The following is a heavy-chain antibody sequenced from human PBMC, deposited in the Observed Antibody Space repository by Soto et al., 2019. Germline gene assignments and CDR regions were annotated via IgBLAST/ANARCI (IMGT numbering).Heavy chain of an antibody. V-gene: IGHV4-59*01. Sequence: SETLSLTCTFSGGSISSYYWSWIRQPPGKGLEWIGYIYYSGSTNYNPSLKSRVTISVDTSKNQSSLKLSSVTAADTAVYYCARVSLAGYDFWSGYYPPYYYYYYMDVWGKGTTVTVSS. D-gene: IGHD3-3*01. CDR2: IYYSGST. CDR1: GGSISSYY. J-gene: IGHJ6*03. CDR3: ARVSLAGYDFWSGYYPPYYYYYYMDV.